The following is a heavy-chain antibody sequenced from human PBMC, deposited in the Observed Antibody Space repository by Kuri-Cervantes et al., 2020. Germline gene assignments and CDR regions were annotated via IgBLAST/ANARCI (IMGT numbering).Heavy chain of an antibody. Sequence: GESLKISCKAFEYTFDYYWIGWVHQIPGKGLEWMAVISYDGSIKYYADSVKGRFTNSRDNSKNTLYLQMNSLRAEDTAVYYCARVGSSNWYPLDYWGQGTLVTVSS. CDR1: EYTFDYYW. V-gene: IGHV3-30*19. J-gene: IGHJ4*02. CDR3: ARVGSSNWYPLDY. D-gene: IGHD6-13*01. CDR2: ISYDGSIK.